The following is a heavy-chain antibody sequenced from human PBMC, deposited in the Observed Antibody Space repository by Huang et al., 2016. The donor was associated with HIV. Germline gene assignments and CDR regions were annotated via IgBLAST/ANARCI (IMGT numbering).Heavy chain of an antibody. Sequence: QVQLVESGGGVVQPGTSLRLSCAASGFSFRNYAMHWVLQAPGKGLVWVATISWDGNDKYYGDSVKGRFSISRDNSKNTLSLQMNRLRIEDTAVYYCVKDSPGVITIFGGDVWATGPRSPSP. CDR1: GFSFRNYA. CDR2: ISWDGNDK. D-gene: IGHD3-3*01. V-gene: IGHV3-30*18. J-gene: IGHJ6*02. CDR3: VKDSPGVITIFGGDV.